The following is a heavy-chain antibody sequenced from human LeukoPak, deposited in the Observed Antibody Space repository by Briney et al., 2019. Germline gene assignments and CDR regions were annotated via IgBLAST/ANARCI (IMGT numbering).Heavy chain of an antibody. V-gene: IGHV3-30*18. CDR2: ISYDGSNK. D-gene: IGHD6-13*01. Sequence: GGSLRLSCAASGFTFSSYGMHWVRQAPGKGLEWVAVISYDGSNKYYADSVKGRFTISRDNSKNTLYLQINSLRAEDTAVYYCAKSEQQLVLGVLYWGQGTLVTVSS. CDR1: GFTFSSYG. CDR3: AKSEQQLVLGVLY. J-gene: IGHJ4*02.